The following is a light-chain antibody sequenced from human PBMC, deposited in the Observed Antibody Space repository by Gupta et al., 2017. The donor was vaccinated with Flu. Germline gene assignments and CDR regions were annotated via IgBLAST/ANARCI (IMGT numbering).Light chain of an antibody. CDR1: QSVSSN. CDR2: GAS. J-gene: IGKJ5*01. CDR3: QQYGNWPPIT. V-gene: IGKV3-15*01. Sequence: EIVMTQSPATLSVSPGERATLSCRASQSVSSNLAWYQQKPGQAPRLLIYGASTRATGIPARFSGSGSGTEXTLTISXRQSEDFAVYYCQQYGNWPPITFGXGTRVEIK.